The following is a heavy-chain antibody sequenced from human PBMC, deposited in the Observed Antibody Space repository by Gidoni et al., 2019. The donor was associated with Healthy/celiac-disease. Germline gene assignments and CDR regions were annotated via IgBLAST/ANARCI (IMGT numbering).Heavy chain of an antibody. CDR3: ARAMIVVDFDY. V-gene: IGHV3-11*01. D-gene: IGHD3-22*01. CDR1: GFTFRDYY. Sequence: QVQLVESGGGLVKPGGSLRLSCAAYGFTFRDYYMSWIRQAPGKGLGWVSYISSSGSAIYYADSVQGRFTISRDNAKNSLYLQMNSLRAEDTAVYYCARAMIVVDFDYWGQGTLVTVSS. J-gene: IGHJ4*02. CDR2: ISSSGSAI.